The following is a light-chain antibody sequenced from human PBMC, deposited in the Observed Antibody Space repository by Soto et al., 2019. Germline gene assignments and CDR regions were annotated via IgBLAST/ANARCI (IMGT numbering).Light chain of an antibody. V-gene: IGKV3-15*01. J-gene: IGKJ5*01. Sequence: EIVLPQSPATLSVSPGERATLSCRASHSINNNYLAWYQQKPGQAPRHLIYGISTRATGVPARFSGSGSGTEFNLSISSLQSEDFAVYSCQQYSQSPNTFGQGTRLEIK. CDR2: GIS. CDR1: HSINNN. CDR3: QQYSQSPNT.